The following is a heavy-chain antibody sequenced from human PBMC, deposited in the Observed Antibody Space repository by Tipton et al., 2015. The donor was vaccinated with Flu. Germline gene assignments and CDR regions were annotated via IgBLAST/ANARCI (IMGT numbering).Heavy chain of an antibody. D-gene: IGHD4-11*01. CDR1: GGSISSGSYY. CDR3: ARRDLSNYVSVPQNWFAR. V-gene: IGHV4-61*09. CDR2: FYTSGST. J-gene: IGHJ5*02. Sequence: TLSLTCTVSGGSISSGSYYWSWIRQPAGKGLEWIGHFYTSGSTTYNPSLKSRVTISADTSNNQLSLKLSSVTAADMAVYYCARRDLSNYVSVPQNWFARWGQGTLFPVSS.